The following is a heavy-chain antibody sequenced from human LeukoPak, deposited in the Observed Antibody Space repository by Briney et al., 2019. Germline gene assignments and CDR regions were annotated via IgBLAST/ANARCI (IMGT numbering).Heavy chain of an antibody. V-gene: IGHV3-23*01. CDR1: GFTFSSYA. CDR3: AKDRGSYGGNPRLGCDAFDI. Sequence: GGSLRLSCAASGFTFSSYAMSWVRQAPGKGLEWVSAISGSGGSTYYADSVKGRFTISRDNSKNTLYLQMNSLRAEDTAVYYCAKDRGSYGGNPRLGCDAFDIWGQGTMVTVSS. D-gene: IGHD4-23*01. CDR2: ISGSGGST. J-gene: IGHJ3*02.